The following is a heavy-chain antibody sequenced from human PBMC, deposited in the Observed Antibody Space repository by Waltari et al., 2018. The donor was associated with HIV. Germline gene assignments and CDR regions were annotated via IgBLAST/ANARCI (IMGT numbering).Heavy chain of an antibody. CDR1: GDTFRSYA. Sequence: QVQLVQSGAEVKKPGSSVKVSCKASGDTFRSYALSWVRQAPGPGLEWMGGIIPVFGTTNYAQKFQGRVTITADESTSTAYMELSSLRSEDTAVYYCASPISPGGMYYYGMDVWGQGTTVTVSS. CDR2: IIPVFGTT. V-gene: IGHV1-69*12. D-gene: IGHD3-16*01. CDR3: ASPISPGGMYYYGMDV. J-gene: IGHJ6*02.